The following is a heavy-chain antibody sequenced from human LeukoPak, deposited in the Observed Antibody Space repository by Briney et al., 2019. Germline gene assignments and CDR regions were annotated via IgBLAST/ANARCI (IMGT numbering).Heavy chain of an antibody. CDR2: ISGSGGST. Sequence: AGGSLRLSCAASGFTFNSYVMSWVRQAPGKGLEWVSGISGSGGSTYYADSVKGRFTISRDNSKNTLYLQMSNLRAEDTAVYFCARGGGLDVWGQGATVTVSS. CDR1: GFTFNSYV. CDR3: ARGGGLDV. J-gene: IGHJ6*02. D-gene: IGHD3-16*01. V-gene: IGHV3-23*01.